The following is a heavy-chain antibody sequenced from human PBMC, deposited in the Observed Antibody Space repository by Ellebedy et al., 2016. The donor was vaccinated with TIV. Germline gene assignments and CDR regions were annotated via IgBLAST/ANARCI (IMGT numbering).Heavy chain of an antibody. D-gene: IGHD2-2*01. CDR2: TSYSGST. CDR1: GGSFSGYF. J-gene: IGHJ4*02. V-gene: IGHV4-59*01. CDR3: ARGTSFKWVDY. Sequence: SETLSLTCAVYGGSFSGYFWSWIRQPPGKGLEWIGYTSYSGSTDYNSSLKGRVTISVDTPKNQFSLKLSSVTAADTAMYYCARGTSFKWVDYWGQGTLVTVSS.